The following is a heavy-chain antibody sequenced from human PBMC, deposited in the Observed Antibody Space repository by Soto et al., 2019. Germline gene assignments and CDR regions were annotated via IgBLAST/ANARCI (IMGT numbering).Heavy chain of an antibody. V-gene: IGHV3-7*03. Sequence: GASLRRSFASSGFNNSSYWMRWFCHCPSKKRHWVANIKQDGSEKYYVDSVKGRFTISRDNAKNSLYLQMNSLRAEDTAVYYCARDLYCSSTSCYFYWYFDPWGRGILVTGSS. J-gene: IGHJ2*01. CDR1: GFNNSSYW. CDR2: IKQDGSEK. D-gene: IGHD2-2*01. CDR3: ARDLYCSSTSCYFYWYFDP.